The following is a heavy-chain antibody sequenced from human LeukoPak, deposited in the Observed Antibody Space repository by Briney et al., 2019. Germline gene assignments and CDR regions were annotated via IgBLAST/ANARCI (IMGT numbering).Heavy chain of an antibody. V-gene: IGHV3-53*01. D-gene: IGHD6-19*01. Sequence: PGGSLRLSCAASGFTVSSSYMSWVRQAPGKGLEWVSVIHSGGKTYYADSVKGRFTISRDNSKNTLYLQMNSLRAEDTAVYYCAKEPASSGWFDPWGQGTLVAVSS. CDR2: IHSGGKT. J-gene: IGHJ5*02. CDR1: GFTVSSSY. CDR3: AKEPASSGWFDP.